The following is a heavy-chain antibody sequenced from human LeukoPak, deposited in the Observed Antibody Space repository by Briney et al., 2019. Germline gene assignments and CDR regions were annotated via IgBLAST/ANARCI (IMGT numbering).Heavy chain of an antibody. D-gene: IGHD2-15*01. CDR1: GGSISSSSYY. CDR3: ARDDLEDVVVVAANGFDP. V-gene: IGHV4-39*07. J-gene: IGHJ5*02. CDR2: IYYSGST. Sequence: PSETLSLTCTVSGGSISSSSYYWGWIRQPPGKGLEWIGSIYYSGSTYYNPSLKSRVTISVDTSKDQFSLKLSSVTAADTAVYYCARDDLEDVVVVAANGFDPWGQGTLVTVSS.